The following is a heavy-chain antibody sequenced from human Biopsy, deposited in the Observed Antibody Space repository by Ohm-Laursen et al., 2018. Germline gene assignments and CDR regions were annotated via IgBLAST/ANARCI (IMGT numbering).Heavy chain of an antibody. Sequence: TLSLTCIVSGVSINGGRYYWSWIRHHPGKGLEWIGNIFYSANTYYNPSLKSRVTISVDTSKNQFSLKLSSVTAADTAVYYCARLGSGDYFPTFFDFWGQGALVTASS. V-gene: IGHV4-31*03. D-gene: IGHD5-12*01. J-gene: IGHJ4*02. CDR1: GVSINGGRYY. CDR3: ARLGSGDYFPTFFDF. CDR2: IFYSANT.